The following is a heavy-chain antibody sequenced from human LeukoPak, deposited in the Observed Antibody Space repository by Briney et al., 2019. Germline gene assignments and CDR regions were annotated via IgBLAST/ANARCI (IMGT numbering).Heavy chain of an antibody. Sequence: GSLRLSCAASGFTFSSYWMSWVRQAPGKGLEWVANIKQDGSEKYYVDSVKGRFTISRDNAKNSLYLQMNSLRAEDTAVYYCATIFCSGGSCSYFDYWGQGTLVTVSS. CDR3: ATIFCSGGSCSYFDY. CDR2: IKQDGSEK. D-gene: IGHD2-15*01. CDR1: GFTFSSYW. V-gene: IGHV3-7*01. J-gene: IGHJ4*02.